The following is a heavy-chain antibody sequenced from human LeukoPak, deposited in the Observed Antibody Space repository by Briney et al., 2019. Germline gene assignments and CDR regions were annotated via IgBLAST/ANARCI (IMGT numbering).Heavy chain of an antibody. V-gene: IGHV4-59*08. CDR2: IYYSGST. Sequence: KSSETLSLTCTVSGGSISSYYWSWIRQPPGKGLEWIGYIYYSGSTNYNPSLKSRVTISVDTFKNQFSLKLSSVTAADTAVYYCARQGWELLRPYFDYWGQGTLVTVSS. CDR1: GGSISSYY. J-gene: IGHJ4*02. CDR3: ARQGWELLRPYFDY. D-gene: IGHD1-26*01.